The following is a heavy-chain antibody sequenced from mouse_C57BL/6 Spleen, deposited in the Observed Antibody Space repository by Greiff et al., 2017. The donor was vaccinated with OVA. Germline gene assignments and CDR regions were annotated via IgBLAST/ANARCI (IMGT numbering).Heavy chain of an antibody. V-gene: IGHV3-6*01. Sequence: EVHLVESGPGLVKPSQSLSLTCSVTGYSITSGYYWNWIRQFPGNKLEWMGYISYDGSNNYNPSLKNRISITHDTSKNQFFLKLNSVTTEDTATYYCARDLGDYWGQGTTLTVSS. CDR1: GYSITSGYY. D-gene: IGHD3-3*01. J-gene: IGHJ2*01. CDR2: ISYDGSN. CDR3: ARDLGDY.